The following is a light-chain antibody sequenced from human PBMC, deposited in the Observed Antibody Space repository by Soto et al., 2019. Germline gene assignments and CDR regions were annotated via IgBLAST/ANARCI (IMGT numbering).Light chain of an antibody. J-gene: IGLJ2*01. V-gene: IGLV3-21*04. CDR3: QVWDISSNHVV. CDR2: YDS. CDR1: NIGSKS. Sequence: SYELTQPPSVSVAPGKTARITCGGNNIGSKSVHWYQQKAGQGPILAMYYDSDRPSGIPERFSGSNSGNTATLTISTVEAGDEADYYCQVWDISSNHVVFGGGTKLTVL.